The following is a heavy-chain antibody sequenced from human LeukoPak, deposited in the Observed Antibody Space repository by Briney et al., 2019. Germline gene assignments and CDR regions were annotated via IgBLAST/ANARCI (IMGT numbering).Heavy chain of an antibody. J-gene: IGHJ4*02. D-gene: IGHD2-15*01. CDR2: IYYSGST. CDR1: GGSISSSSYY. CDR3: ARDSIVVVVAAMDY. Sequence: PSETLSLTCTVSGGSISSSSYYWGWIRQPPGKGLEWIGSIYYSGSTYYNPSLKSRVTISVDTSKNQFSLKLSSVTAADTAVYYCARDSIVVVVAAMDYWGQGTLVTVSS. V-gene: IGHV4-39*07.